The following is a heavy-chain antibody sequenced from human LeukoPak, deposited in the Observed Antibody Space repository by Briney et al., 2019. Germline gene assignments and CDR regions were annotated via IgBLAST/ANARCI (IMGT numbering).Heavy chain of an antibody. V-gene: IGHV4-59*11. CDR1: GGSITDHY. Sequence: SETLSHTCTGSGGSITDHYCSWIRQPPWKGLEGIGYIYFSGSTNYNPSLKSRVTISIDTANWEFSLKLSSVTAGDTGVYYCARGLGAVAGRIYDGFDMWGQGTVVTVSS. CDR3: ARGLGAVAGRIYDGFDM. J-gene: IGHJ3*02. D-gene: IGHD6-19*01. CDR2: IYFSGST.